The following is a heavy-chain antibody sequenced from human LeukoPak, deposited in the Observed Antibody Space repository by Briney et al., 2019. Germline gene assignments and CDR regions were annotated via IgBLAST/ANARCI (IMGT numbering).Heavy chain of an antibody. D-gene: IGHD2-2*01. CDR1: GYTFNSFS. CDR2: ISTYNGNT. J-gene: IGHJ4*02. Sequence: ASVKVSCKASGYTFNSFSINWVRQAPGQGLEWMGWISTYNGNTNHSQKLQGRVTMTTDTSTSTAYMGLRSLRSDDTAVYYCAREWKYCGATSCGYYFDYWGQGTLVTVSS. V-gene: IGHV1-18*01. CDR3: AREWKYCGATSCGYYFDY.